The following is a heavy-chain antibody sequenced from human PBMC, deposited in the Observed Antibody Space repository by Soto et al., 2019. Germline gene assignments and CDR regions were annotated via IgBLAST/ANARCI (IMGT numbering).Heavy chain of an antibody. V-gene: IGHV3-23*01. D-gene: IGHD3-3*01. CDR2: VSVSGGST. Sequence: EVQLLDSGGDLVQPGGSLRLSCAASGFTFSSYAMAWVRQAPGKGLEWVSAVSVSGGSTYYADSVKGRFTISRDNSKNTLYLQMNSLRAEDTAVYYCAKSNPNFYDFWRAAGEGYFDYWGQGTLVTVSS. CDR3: AKSNPNFYDFWRAAGEGYFDY. CDR1: GFTFSSYA. J-gene: IGHJ4*02.